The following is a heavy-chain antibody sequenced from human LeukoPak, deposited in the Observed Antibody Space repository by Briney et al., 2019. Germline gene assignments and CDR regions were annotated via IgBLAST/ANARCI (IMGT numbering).Heavy chain of an antibody. J-gene: IGHJ4*02. D-gene: IGHD1-1*01. V-gene: IGHV3-7*01. CDR2: IKQDGSEK. CDR3: AGLSTGDAFDY. CDR1: GFTFSSYS. Sequence: GGSLRLSCAASGFTFSSYSMNWVRQAPEKGLEWVANIKQDGSEKYYVDSVKGRFTISRDNAKNSLYLQMKSLRVEDTAVYFCAGLSTGDAFDYWGQGTLVTVSS.